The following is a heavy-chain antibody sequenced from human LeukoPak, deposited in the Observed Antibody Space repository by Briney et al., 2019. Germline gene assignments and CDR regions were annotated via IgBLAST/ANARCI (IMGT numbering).Heavy chain of an antibody. Sequence: GGSLRLSCAASGFTFSSYWMSWVRQAPGKGLEWVANIKPDGSDKYYVDSVKGRFTISRDNAKNSLYLQMNSLRAEDTGVYYCARFAEPPQYFDYWGQGTLVTVSS. CDR2: IKPDGSDK. J-gene: IGHJ4*02. V-gene: IGHV3-7*04. D-gene: IGHD1-26*01. CDR1: GFTFSSYW. CDR3: ARFAEPPQYFDY.